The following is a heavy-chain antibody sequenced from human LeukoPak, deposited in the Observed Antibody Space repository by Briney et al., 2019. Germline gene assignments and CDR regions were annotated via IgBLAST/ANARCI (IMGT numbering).Heavy chain of an antibody. D-gene: IGHD5-18*01. CDR2: ISSSSSTI. V-gene: IGHV3-48*01. CDR3: AREDSYGPGVFDY. CDR1: GLTFSSYS. Sequence: GGSLRLSCAASGLTFSSYSMNWVRQAPGKGLEWVSYISSSSSTIYYADSVKGRFTISGDNAKNSLYLQMNSLRAEDTAVYYCAREDSYGPGVFDYWGQGTLVTVSS. J-gene: IGHJ4*02.